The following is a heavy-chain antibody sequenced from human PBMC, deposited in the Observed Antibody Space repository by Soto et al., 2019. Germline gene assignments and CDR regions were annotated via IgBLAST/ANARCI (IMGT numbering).Heavy chain of an antibody. V-gene: IGHV3-9*01. CDR3: AKERDTIFGVYGMDV. D-gene: IGHD3-3*01. J-gene: IGHJ6*02. CDR2: ISWNSGNI. Sequence: VQLVESGGGLVQPGRSLRLSCAASGLTFDDYAMHWVRQAPGKGLEWVSGISWNSGNIVYADSVKGRFTISRDNAKNSLYLQMNSLRAEDTALYYCAKERDTIFGVYGMDVWGQGTTVTVSS. CDR1: GLTFDDYA.